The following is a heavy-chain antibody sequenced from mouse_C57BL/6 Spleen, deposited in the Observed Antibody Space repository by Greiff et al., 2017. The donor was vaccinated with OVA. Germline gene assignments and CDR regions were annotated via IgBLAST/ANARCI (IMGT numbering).Heavy chain of an antibody. CDR1: GYSFTDYN. V-gene: IGHV1-39*01. CDR2: INPNYGTT. CDR3: ARKNYGSSPDWYFDV. J-gene: IGHJ1*03. Sequence: VHVKQSGPELVKPGASVKISCKASGYSFTDYNMNWVKQSNGKSLEWIGVINPNYGTTSYNQKFKGKATLTVDQSSSTAYMQLNSLTSEDSAVYYCARKNYGSSPDWYFDVWGTGTTVTVSS. D-gene: IGHD1-1*01.